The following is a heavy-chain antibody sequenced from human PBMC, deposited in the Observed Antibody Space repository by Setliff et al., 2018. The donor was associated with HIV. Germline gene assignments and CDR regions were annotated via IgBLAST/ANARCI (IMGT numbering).Heavy chain of an antibody. V-gene: IGHV3-30*04. CDR3: ARDMVVGDGYKNFDY. Sequence: GGSLRLSCAASGFTFSSYTMHWVRQAPGKGLEWVAVLSYDGSNKYYADSVKGRFTISRDNAKKSLYLEMNSLRAEDTAVYYCARDMVVGDGYKNFDYWGQGTLVTVSS. D-gene: IGHD5-12*01. CDR2: LSYDGSNK. J-gene: IGHJ4*02. CDR1: GFTFSSYT.